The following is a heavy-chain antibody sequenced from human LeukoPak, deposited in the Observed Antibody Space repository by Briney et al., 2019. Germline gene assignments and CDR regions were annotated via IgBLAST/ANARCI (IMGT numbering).Heavy chain of an antibody. CDR1: GSTFSSYA. CDR2: ISGSGGST. CDR3: ARVSYCGGDCSTGSFDY. Sequence: PGGSLRLSCAASGSTFSSYAMSWVRQAPGKGLERVSAISGSGGSTYYADSVKGRFTTSRDNSKNTLYLQMNSLRAEDTAVYDCARVSYCGGDCSTGSFDYWGQGTLVTVSS. V-gene: IGHV3-23*01. J-gene: IGHJ4*02. D-gene: IGHD2-21*02.